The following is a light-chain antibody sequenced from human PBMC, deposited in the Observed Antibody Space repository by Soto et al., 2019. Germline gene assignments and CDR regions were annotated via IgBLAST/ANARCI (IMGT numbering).Light chain of an antibody. CDR3: SSYVGSNNYV. CDR1: SSDVGRYNY. Sequence: LTQPPSASGSPGQSVTISCIGTSSDVGRYNYVSWYQHHPGKAPKLIIYEVTKRPSGVPDRFSGSKSGNTASLTVSGLQADDEADYYCSSYVGSNNYVFGTGTKVTVL. V-gene: IGLV2-8*01. CDR2: EVT. J-gene: IGLJ1*01.